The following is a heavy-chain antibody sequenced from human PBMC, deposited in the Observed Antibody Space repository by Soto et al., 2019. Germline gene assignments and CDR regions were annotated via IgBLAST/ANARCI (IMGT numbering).Heavy chain of an antibody. D-gene: IGHD2-2*01. CDR3: ARLPVVPGAWGYYGMDV. CDR1: GDSVSTNNAS. CDR2: TYYRSKWSN. J-gene: IGHJ6*02. V-gene: IGHV6-1*01. Sequence: PSQTLSLTCVISGDSVSTNNASWNWIRQSPSRGLEWLGRTYYRSKWSNDYALSVKSRITFNPDTSKNQFSLQLKSVTSEDTAVYYCARLPVVPGAWGYYGMDVWGQGTTVTVSS.